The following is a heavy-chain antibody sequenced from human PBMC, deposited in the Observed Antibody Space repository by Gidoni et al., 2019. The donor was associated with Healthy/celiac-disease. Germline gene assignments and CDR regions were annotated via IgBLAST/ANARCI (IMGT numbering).Heavy chain of an antibody. CDR1: GFPFSSYG. V-gene: IGHV3-33*01. CDR2: IWYDGSNK. D-gene: IGHD1-1*01. Sequence: QVQLVESGGGVVQPGRSLRLSCAASGFPFSSYGMHWVRQAPGKGLEWVAVIWYDGSNKYYADSVKGRFTISRDNSKNTLYLQMNSLRAEDTAVYYCARDLDGERGFDYWGQGTLVTVSS. J-gene: IGHJ4*02. CDR3: ARDLDGERGFDY.